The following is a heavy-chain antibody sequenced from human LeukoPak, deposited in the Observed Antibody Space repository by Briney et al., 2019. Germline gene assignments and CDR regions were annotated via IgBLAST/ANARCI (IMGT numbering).Heavy chain of an antibody. Sequence: GGSLRLSCAASGFAFSSYWMSWVRQAPGKGLEWVANIKEDGSEKYYVDSVKGRFIISRDNAKNSLYLQMNRLRADDTAVYYCSRVRVATTGRYDALNLWGKGTMVTVSS. J-gene: IGHJ3*01. CDR2: IKEDGSEK. V-gene: IGHV3-7*01. D-gene: IGHD5-12*01. CDR1: GFAFSSYW. CDR3: SRVRVATTGRYDALNL.